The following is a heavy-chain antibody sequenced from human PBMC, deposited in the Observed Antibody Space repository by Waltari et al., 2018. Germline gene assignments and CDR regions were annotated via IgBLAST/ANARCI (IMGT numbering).Heavy chain of an antibody. CDR3: ARLPRGSVIIGAFDI. D-gene: IGHD3-22*01. V-gene: IGHV4-59*11. Sequence: VQLQESGPGLVKPSETLSLSCDVSGDSITSHFSSWIRQAPGKGLEWIGYMYFSGTHNYNPSLKSRVTISIDTSKNHFSLNLRSVTAADTAIYYCARLPRGSVIIGAFDIWGQGTQVTVSS. CDR1: GDSITSHF. J-gene: IGHJ3*02. CDR2: MYFSGTH.